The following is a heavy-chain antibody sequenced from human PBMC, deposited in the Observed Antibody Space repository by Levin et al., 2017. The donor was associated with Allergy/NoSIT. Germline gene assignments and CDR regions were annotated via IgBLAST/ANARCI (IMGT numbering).Heavy chain of an antibody. J-gene: IGHJ4*02. V-gene: IGHV3-11*01. CDR2: IGSSGGNI. D-gene: IGHD6-19*01. Sequence: GGSLRLSCAASGFTFSDYYMSWIRQAPGKGLECVSYIGSSGGNIYYPDSVKGRFTISRDNAKNSLFLQMNSLRAEDTAMYYCARGPGDNSGWSDSHFDYWGQGTLVAVSS. CDR1: GFTFSDYY. CDR3: ARGPGDNSGWSDSHFDY.